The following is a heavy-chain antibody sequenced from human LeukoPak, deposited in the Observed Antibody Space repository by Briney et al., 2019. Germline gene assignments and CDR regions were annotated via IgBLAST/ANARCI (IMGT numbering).Heavy chain of an antibody. CDR2: ISTSGST. Sequence: SETLSLTCSVSGGSISSYYWSWIRQPAGKGLEWIGRISTSGSTNYNPSIKSRVAISVNTTKNQYSLRLSSVTAADTVVYYCASTSSDIPPHFDDWGQGTLVTVSS. CDR3: ASTSSDIPPHFDD. D-gene: IGHD2-15*01. V-gene: IGHV4-4*07. J-gene: IGHJ4*02. CDR1: GGSISSYY.